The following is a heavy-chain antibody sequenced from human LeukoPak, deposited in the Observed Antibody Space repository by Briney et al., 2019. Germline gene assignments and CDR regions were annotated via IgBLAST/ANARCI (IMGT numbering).Heavy chain of an antibody. V-gene: IGHV4-59*01. CDR3: ARAAWGSTSCYDY. CDR2: MYYSGST. Sequence: SEALSLTCTVSGGSISNYYWSWVREPPGKGLEWIGYMYYSGSTTYSPSLKSRVTISVDTSKIQLSLKLSSVTAADTAVYYCARAAWGSTSCYDYWGQGTLVTVSS. J-gene: IGHJ4*02. CDR1: GGSISNYY. D-gene: IGHD2-2*01.